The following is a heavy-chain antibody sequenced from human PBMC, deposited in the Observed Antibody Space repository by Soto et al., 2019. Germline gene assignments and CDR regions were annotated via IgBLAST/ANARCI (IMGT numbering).Heavy chain of an antibody. D-gene: IGHD3-9*01. CDR2: IYRGGST. CDR3: ARDSALLRYKVGLDV. Sequence: EVQLVESGGGLIQPGGSLRLSCAASGFSVSRNYMSWVRQAPGKGLEWVAVIYRGGSTSHADSVKGRFTISRDNSKNTSYLQMNRLRAGDTAVYYCARDSALLRYKVGLDVWGQGTTVTVSS. CDR1: GFSVSRNY. J-gene: IGHJ6*02. V-gene: IGHV3-53*01.